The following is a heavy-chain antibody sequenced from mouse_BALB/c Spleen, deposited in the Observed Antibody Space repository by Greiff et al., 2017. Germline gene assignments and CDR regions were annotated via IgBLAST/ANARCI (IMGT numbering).Heavy chain of an antibody. D-gene: IGHD2-3*01. CDR3: ARALPDGYNDY. V-gene: IGHV5-6-5*01. CDR2: ISSGGST. Sequence: EVKLMESGGGLVKPGGSLKLSCAASGFTFSSYAMSWVRQTPEKRLEWVASISSGGSTYYPDSVKGRFTISRDNARNSLYLQMSSLRSEDTAMYYCARALPDGYNDYWGQGTTLTVSS. CDR1: GFTFSSYA. J-gene: IGHJ2*01.